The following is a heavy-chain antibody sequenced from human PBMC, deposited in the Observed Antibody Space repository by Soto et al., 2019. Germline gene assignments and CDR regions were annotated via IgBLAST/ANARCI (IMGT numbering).Heavy chain of an antibody. D-gene: IGHD6-13*01. Sequence: QVQLVQSGAEVKKPGASVKVSCKASGYTFTSYGISWVRQAPGQGLEWMGWISAYNGNTNYAQKLQGRVTMTTDTSTSTDYMELRSLRSDDTAVYYCARVSLRQQLATYFDYWGQGTLVTVSS. J-gene: IGHJ4*02. CDR2: ISAYNGNT. CDR1: GYTFTSYG. CDR3: ARVSLRQQLATYFDY. V-gene: IGHV1-18*04.